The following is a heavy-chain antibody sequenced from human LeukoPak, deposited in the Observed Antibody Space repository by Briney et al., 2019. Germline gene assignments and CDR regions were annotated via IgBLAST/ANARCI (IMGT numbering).Heavy chain of an antibody. CDR2: ISAYNGNT. CDR1: GYTFATYG. J-gene: IGHJ6*03. Sequence: GSVKVSCKASGYTFATYGISWVRQAPGQGLEWMGWISAYNGNTNYAQKLQGRVTMTTDTSTSTAYMELRSLRSDDTAVYYCARAEGSSYYYYYYYMDVWGKGTTVTVSS. CDR3: ARAEGSSYYYYYYYMDV. V-gene: IGHV1-18*01. D-gene: IGHD6-13*01.